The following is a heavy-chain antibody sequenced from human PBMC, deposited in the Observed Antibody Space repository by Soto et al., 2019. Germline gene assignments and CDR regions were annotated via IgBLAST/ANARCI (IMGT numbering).Heavy chain of an antibody. CDR1: GFTFSGSA. D-gene: IGHD3-22*01. CDR2: IRSKANSYAT. Sequence: GGSLRLSCAASGFTFSGSAMHWVRQASGKGLEWVGRIRSKANSYATAYAASVKGRFTISRDDSKDTAYLQMNSLKTEDTAVYYCTMYYYDSSCYYYPFGYWGQGTLVTVSS. J-gene: IGHJ4*02. CDR3: TMYYYDSSCYYYPFGY. V-gene: IGHV3-73*01.